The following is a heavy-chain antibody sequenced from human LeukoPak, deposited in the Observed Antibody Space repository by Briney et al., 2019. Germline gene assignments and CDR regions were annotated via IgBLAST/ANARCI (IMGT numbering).Heavy chain of an antibody. CDR2: IIPIFGTA. CDR3: ARAAKVRGVYPYYYYYMDV. V-gene: IGHV1-69*06. CDR1: GGTFSSYA. D-gene: IGHD3-10*01. J-gene: IGHJ6*03. Sequence: SVKVSCKASGGTFSSYAISWVRQAPGQGLEWMGGIIPIFGTANYAQKLQGRVTITADKSTSTAYMELSSLRSEDTAVYYCARAAKVRGVYPYYYYYMDVWGKGTTVTVSS.